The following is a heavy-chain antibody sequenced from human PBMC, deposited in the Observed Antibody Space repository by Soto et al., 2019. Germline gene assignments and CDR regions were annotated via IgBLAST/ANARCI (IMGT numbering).Heavy chain of an antibody. J-gene: IGHJ4*02. CDR1: GFSLTTRGVA. V-gene: IGHV2-5*02. CDR3: ARRSLGYAYYFDQ. Sequence: QITLKESGPALVRPTQTLTLTCSFSGFSLTTRGVAVGWIRQPPGKALEWLALIFWDDDKWYSPSLRSRLTITEDTSNYQVVLTMTNMDPVDTATSSCARRSLGYAYYFDQWGQGTLVTVSS. D-gene: IGHD5-12*01. CDR2: IFWDDDK.